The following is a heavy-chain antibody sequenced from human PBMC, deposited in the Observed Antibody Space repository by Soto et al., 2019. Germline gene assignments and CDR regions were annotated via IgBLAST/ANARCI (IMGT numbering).Heavy chain of an antibody. CDR2: IDPSDSYT. V-gene: IGHV5-10-1*01. CDR3: ARHDHYDILTGYYH. CDR1: GYRFTSYW. J-gene: IGHJ4*02. Sequence: GESLKSSCKGSGYRFTSYWMSWVRQMPGEGLEWMGRIDPSDSYTNYSPSFQGHVTISADKSISTAYLQWSSLKASDTAMYYCARHDHYDILTGYYHWGQGTLVTVSS. D-gene: IGHD3-9*01.